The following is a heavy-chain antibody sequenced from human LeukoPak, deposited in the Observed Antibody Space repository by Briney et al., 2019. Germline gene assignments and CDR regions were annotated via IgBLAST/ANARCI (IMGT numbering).Heavy chain of an antibody. CDR3: ARSLTPYSSSWWAPYFDY. J-gene: IGHJ4*02. CDR2: ISTYTGNT. D-gene: IGHD6-13*01. CDR1: GDTFTRYG. Sequence: ASVKVSCKASGDTFTRYGISWVRQAPGQGLEWMGWISTYTGNTNYAQNLQGRVTMNTDTSTSTAYMELRSLRSDDTAVYYCARSLTPYSSSWWAPYFDYWGQGTLVTVSS. V-gene: IGHV1-18*04.